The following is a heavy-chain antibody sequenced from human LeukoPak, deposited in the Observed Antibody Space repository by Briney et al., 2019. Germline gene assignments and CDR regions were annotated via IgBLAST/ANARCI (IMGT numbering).Heavy chain of an antibody. CDR1: GYSISSGYY. CDR2: INHSGST. Sequence: SSETLSLTCTVSGYSISSGYYWGWIRQPPGKGLEWIGEINHSGSTNYNPSLKSRVTISVDTSKNQFSLKLSSVTAADTAVYYCARAFIAVADYFDYWGQGTLVTVSS. D-gene: IGHD6-19*01. CDR3: ARAFIAVADYFDY. J-gene: IGHJ4*02. V-gene: IGHV4-38-2*02.